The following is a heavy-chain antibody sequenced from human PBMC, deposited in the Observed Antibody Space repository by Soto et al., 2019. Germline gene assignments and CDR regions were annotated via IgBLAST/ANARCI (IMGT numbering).Heavy chain of an antibody. V-gene: IGHV1-3*04. CDR2: INISNGKT. CDR1: GYTFSNYA. J-gene: IGHJ5*02. Sequence: QVQLVQSGAEVKRPGASVKVSCKASGYTFSNYAVQWVRQAPGQSLEWMGWINISNGKTKYSQNFQDRVTFTSDTSASTAYVEFHSLRSEDTARYYFARTPEKPVPTPNWFDPWGQGTLVIVSS. CDR3: ARTPEKPVPTPNWFDP.